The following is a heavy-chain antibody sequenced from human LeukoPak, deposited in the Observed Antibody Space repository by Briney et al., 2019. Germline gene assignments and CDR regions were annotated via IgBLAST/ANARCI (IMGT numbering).Heavy chain of an antibody. D-gene: IGHD2-2*01. CDR3: VSFYETY. CDR2: INGDGSWT. J-gene: IGHJ4*02. CDR1: GNYW. Sequence: GGSLRLSCAASGNYWMHWVRQAPGKGLVWVSHINGDGSWTTYADSVKGRFTISKDSAKNTVYLQMNNLRAEDTAVYYCVSFYETYWGRGTLVTASS. V-gene: IGHV3-74*01.